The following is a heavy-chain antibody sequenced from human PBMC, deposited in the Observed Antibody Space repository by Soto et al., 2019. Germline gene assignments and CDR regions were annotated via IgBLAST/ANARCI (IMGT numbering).Heavy chain of an antibody. CDR1: GFTFSSYG. D-gene: IGHD2-15*01. CDR2: IWYDGSNK. Sequence: QVQLVESGGGVVQPGRSLRLSCAASGFTFSSYGMHWVRQAPGKGLEWVAVIWYDGSNKYHADSVKGRFTISRDNSKNTLYPQMNSLRAEDTAVYYCARGGGTYFDYWGQGTLVTVSS. V-gene: IGHV3-33*01. J-gene: IGHJ4*02. CDR3: ARGGGTYFDY.